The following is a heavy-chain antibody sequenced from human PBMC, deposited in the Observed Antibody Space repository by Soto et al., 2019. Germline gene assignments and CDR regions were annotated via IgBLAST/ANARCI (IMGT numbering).Heavy chain of an antibody. CDR1: GFTFSSYA. J-gene: IGHJ5*02. D-gene: IGHD1-26*01. CDR3: SGSYPS. CDR2: ISYDGSNK. Sequence: QVQLVESGGGVVQPGRSLRLSCAASGFTFSSYAMHWVRQAPGKGLEWVAVISYDGSNKYYADSVKGRFTISRDNSKNTLYLQMNSLRAEDTAVYYCSGSYPSWGQGPLVTVSS. V-gene: IGHV3-30-3*01.